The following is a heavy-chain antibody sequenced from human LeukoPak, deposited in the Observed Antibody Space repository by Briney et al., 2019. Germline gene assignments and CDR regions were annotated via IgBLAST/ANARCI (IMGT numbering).Heavy chain of an antibody. CDR2: IYYSGST. CDR1: GGSISSYY. CDR3: ARSMDPAGYMDV. V-gene: IGHV4-59*01. J-gene: IGHJ6*03. D-gene: IGHD2/OR15-2a*01. Sequence: PSETLSLTCTVSGGSISSYYWSWIRQPPGKGLEWIGYIYYSGSTNYNPSLKSRVTISVDTSKNQFSLKLSSVTAADTAVYYCARSMDPAGYMDVWGKGTTVTVSS.